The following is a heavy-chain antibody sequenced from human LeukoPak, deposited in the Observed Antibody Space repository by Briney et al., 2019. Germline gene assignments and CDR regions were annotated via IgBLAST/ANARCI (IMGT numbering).Heavy chain of an antibody. V-gene: IGHV4-34*01. CDR3: ARGSLGYYFYMDV. CDR2: INHSGST. J-gene: IGHJ6*03. Sequence: PSETLSLTWAVYGGSFSGYYWGWIRQPPGRGLEWIGEINHSGSTNYNPSLKSRVTISVDTSKNQFSLKLSSVTAADTAVYYCARGSLGYYFYMDVWGKGTTVTISS. D-gene: IGHD7-27*01. CDR1: GGSFSGYY.